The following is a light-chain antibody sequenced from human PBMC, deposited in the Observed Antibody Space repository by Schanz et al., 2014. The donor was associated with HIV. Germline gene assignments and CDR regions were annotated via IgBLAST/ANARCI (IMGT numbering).Light chain of an antibody. CDR1: QSISTF. V-gene: IGKV1-39*01. CDR2: AAS. Sequence: DVQMTQSPSSLSASVGDRVTITCRASQSISTFLNWYQQKPGKAPKLLIHAASSLQSGVPSRFSGSGSGTDFTLIISCLQSEDFATYYCQQYYSYPLTFGGGTKVEIK. CDR3: QQYYSYPLT. J-gene: IGKJ4*01.